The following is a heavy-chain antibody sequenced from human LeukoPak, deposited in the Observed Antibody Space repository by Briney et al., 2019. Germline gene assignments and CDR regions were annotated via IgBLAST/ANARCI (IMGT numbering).Heavy chain of an antibody. CDR1: GLSLRNVW. Sequence: GGSLRLSCAVSGLSLRNVWMNWLRQAPGKGLEWVGLIKRETDGGTTVFAAPVKGRFTISRDDSKNTLYLQMNRLTSEDTAVYYCAQGSGFYYDYWGQGTLVTVSS. CDR3: AQGSGFYYDY. D-gene: IGHD3-22*01. V-gene: IGHV3-15*07. J-gene: IGHJ4*02. CDR2: IKRETDGGTT.